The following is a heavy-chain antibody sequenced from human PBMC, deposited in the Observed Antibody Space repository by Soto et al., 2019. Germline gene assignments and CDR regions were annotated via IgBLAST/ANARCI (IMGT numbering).Heavy chain of an antibody. CDR1: GGTFSSYA. CDR3: ARDGIVVVPAAIGYYYYGMDV. CDR2: IIPIFGTA. D-gene: IGHD2-2*02. Sequence: SVKVSFKASGGTFSSYAISWVRQAPGQGLEWMGGIIPIFGTANYAQKFQGRVTITADESTSTAYMELSSLRSEDTAVYYCARDGIVVVPAAIGYYYYGMDVWGQGTTVTVSS. V-gene: IGHV1-69*13. J-gene: IGHJ6*02.